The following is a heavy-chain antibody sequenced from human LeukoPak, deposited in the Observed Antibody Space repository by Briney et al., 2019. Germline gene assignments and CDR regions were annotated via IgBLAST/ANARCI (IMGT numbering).Heavy chain of an antibody. CDR2: ISYDGINK. CDR1: RFSFSNHA. CDR3: ARAVLLGTDFDY. J-gene: IGHJ4*02. D-gene: IGHD5-18*01. Sequence: GGSLRLSCAASRFSFSNHAMHWVRQAPGKGLEWVAVISYDGINKYYADSVKGRFTISRDNSKNTLFLQMNSLRAEDTAVYYCARAVLLGTDFDYWGQGTLVTISS. V-gene: IGHV3-30*04.